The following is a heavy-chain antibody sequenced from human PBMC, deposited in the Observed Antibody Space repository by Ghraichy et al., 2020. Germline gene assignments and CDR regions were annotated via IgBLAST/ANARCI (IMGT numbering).Heavy chain of an antibody. J-gene: IGHJ4*02. D-gene: IGHD5-24*01. CDR2: INHSGST. CDR1: GGSFSGYY. CDR3: ARCIGKRWRQLGSYFDY. Sequence: SQTLSLTCAVYGGSFSGYYWSWIRQPPGKGLEWIGEINHSGSTNYNPSLKSRVTIPVDTSKNQFSLKLSSVTAADTAVYYCARCIGKRWRQLGSYFDYWGQGTLVTVSS. V-gene: IGHV4-34*01.